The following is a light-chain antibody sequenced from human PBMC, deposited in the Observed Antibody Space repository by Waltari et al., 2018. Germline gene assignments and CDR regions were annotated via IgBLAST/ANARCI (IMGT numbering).Light chain of an antibody. CDR1: QSIHDN. V-gene: IGKV3-15*01. J-gene: IGKJ4*01. CDR3: QQYNVWPPLT. CDR2: GAS. Sequence: EVVMTQSTATLSVSPGESVPLPCRASQSIHDNLAWYQHKPGQAPRLLLYGASPRAPDSPGRCVGGGSGTEFTLTIRSLQSEDSAVYYCQQYNVWPPLTFGGGTKVEVK.